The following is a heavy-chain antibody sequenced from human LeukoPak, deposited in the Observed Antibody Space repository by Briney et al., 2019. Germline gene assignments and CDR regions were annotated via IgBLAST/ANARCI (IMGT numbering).Heavy chain of an antibody. D-gene: IGHD3-22*01. CDR3: ARLMDNNYDGSAFDY. CDR2: IGTYDGHT. CDR1: GYTFTSYD. Sequence: ASVKVSCKASGYTFTSYDINWVRQAPGQGLEWLGWIGTYDGHTSYAQKVQGRVTMTTDTSATTAYLELRSLTSDDTALYYCARLMDNNYDGSAFDYWGQGTLVTVSS. J-gene: IGHJ4*02. V-gene: IGHV1-18*01.